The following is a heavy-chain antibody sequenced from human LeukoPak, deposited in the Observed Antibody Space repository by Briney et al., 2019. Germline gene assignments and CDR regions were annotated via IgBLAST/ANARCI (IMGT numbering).Heavy chain of an antibody. V-gene: IGHV3-30*18. CDR1: GFTFSSYG. CDR2: ISYDGSNK. Sequence: PGRSLRLSCTAAGFTFSSYGMHWVRQAPGKGLEWVAVISYDGSNKYYADSVKGRFTISRDNSKNTLYLQMNSLRAEDTAVYYCAKDSRTYYYGSGSFSLPKGPLGYFDHWGQGTLVTVSS. D-gene: IGHD3-10*01. CDR3: AKDSRTYYYGSGSFSLPKGPLGYFDH. J-gene: IGHJ4*02.